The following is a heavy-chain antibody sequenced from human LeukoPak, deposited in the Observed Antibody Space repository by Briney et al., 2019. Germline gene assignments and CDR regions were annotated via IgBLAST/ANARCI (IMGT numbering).Heavy chain of an antibody. CDR2: ISAYNGNT. D-gene: IGHD3-10*01. CDR1: GYTFTSYG. Sequence: ASVKVSCKASGYTFTSYGISWVRQAPGQGLEWMGWISAYNGNTNYAQKLQGRVTMTPDASTSTAYMELRSLRSDDTAVYYCARDQPYSGSPDYWGQGTLVTVSS. V-gene: IGHV1-18*01. J-gene: IGHJ4*02. CDR3: ARDQPYSGSPDY.